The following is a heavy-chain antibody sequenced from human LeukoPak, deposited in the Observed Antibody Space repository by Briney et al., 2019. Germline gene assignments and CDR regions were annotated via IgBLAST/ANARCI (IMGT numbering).Heavy chain of an antibody. J-gene: IGHJ4*02. CDR3: ASPYYYDSSGYSPFDY. Sequence: GSLRLSCAASGFTLSSYSMNWVRQAPGKGLEWVSSISSSSSYIYYADSVKGRFTISRDNAKNSLYLQMNSLRAEDTAVYYCASPYYYDSSGYSPFDYWGQGTLVTVSS. CDR1: GFTLSSYS. D-gene: IGHD3-22*01. CDR2: ISSSSSYI. V-gene: IGHV3-21*01.